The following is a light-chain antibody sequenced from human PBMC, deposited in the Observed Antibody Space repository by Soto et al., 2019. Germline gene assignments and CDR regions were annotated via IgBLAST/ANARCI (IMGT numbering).Light chain of an antibody. CDR1: QSVSSY. CDR2: DAS. V-gene: IGKV3-11*01. Sequence: EIVLTQSPATLSLSPGERATLSCRASQSVSSYLAWYQQKPGQAPRLLIYDASNRATGIPARFSGSGSGTDFTLTITSLEPEDFAGYYCQQYNSYSGTFGQGTKVEIK. CDR3: QQYNSYSGT. J-gene: IGKJ1*01.